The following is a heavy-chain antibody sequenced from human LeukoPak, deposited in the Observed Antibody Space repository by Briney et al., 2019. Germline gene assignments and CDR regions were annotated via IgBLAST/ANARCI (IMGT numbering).Heavy chain of an antibody. CDR1: GFTFSSYG. CDR3: AKDLEQQLVQRYYDMDV. J-gene: IGHJ6*02. D-gene: IGHD6-13*01. Sequence: PGGSLTLSCAVSGFTFSSYGMHWVRQAPGKGLEWLAVIWYDGNNKYYADSVKGRFTISRDNSKNTLYLQMNSLRAEDTAVYYCAKDLEQQLVQRYYDMDVWGQGTTVTVSS. CDR2: IWYDGNNK. V-gene: IGHV3-30*02.